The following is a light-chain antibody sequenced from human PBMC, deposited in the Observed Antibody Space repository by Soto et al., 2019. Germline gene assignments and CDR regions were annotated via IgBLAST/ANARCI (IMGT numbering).Light chain of an antibody. CDR1: QSVSSN. J-gene: IGKJ4*01. CDR3: QQYGSLPLT. CDR2: GAS. V-gene: IGKV3-20*01. Sequence: EIVMTQSPVTLSVSPGERVTLSCRASQSVSSNLAWYQQKPGQAPSLLIYGASFRPTGIPDRFSGSGSGTGFTLTISRLEPEDFAVYYCQQYGSLPLTFGGGTKVDIK.